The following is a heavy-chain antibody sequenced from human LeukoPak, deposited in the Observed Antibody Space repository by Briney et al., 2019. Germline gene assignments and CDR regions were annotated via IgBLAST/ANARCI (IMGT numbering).Heavy chain of an antibody. CDR3: AKGSPPRAAAGTRGIY. CDR2: IYSGGST. CDR1: GFTVSSNY. D-gene: IGHD6-13*01. J-gene: IGHJ4*02. V-gene: IGHV3-66*01. Sequence: GGSLRLSCAASGFTVSSNYMSWVRQAPGKGLEWVSVIYSGGSTYYADSVKGRFIISRDNSKNTLYLQMNSLRAEDTAVYYCAKGSPPRAAAGTRGIYWGQGTLVTVSS.